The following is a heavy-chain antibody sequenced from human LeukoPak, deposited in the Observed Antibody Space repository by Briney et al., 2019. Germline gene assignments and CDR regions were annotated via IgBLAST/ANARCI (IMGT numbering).Heavy chain of an antibody. Sequence: ASVKVSCKASGYTFTGYYMHWVRQAPGQGLEWMGWINPNSGGTNYAQKFQGRVTVTRDTSISTAYMELSRLRSDDTAVYYCARAHYSYGSGIDYWGQGTLVTVSS. J-gene: IGHJ4*02. CDR1: GYTFTGYY. V-gene: IGHV1-2*02. CDR3: ARAHYSYGSGIDY. CDR2: INPNSGGT. D-gene: IGHD5-18*01.